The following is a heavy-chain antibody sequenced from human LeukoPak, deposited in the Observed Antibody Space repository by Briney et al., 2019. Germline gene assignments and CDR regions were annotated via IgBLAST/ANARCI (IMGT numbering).Heavy chain of an antibody. CDR2: ISWDSASI. Sequence: PGGSLRLSCAVSGLTFSTYSMTWVRQAPGKGLEWVSGISWDSASIGYADSVKGRFTISRDDAKNSLYLQMNSLRPEDTALYYCVKDIVVRYNYGYGEFDYWGQGTLVTVSS. D-gene: IGHD5-18*01. J-gene: IGHJ4*02. V-gene: IGHV3-9*01. CDR3: VKDIVVRYNYGYGEFDY. CDR1: GLTFSTYS.